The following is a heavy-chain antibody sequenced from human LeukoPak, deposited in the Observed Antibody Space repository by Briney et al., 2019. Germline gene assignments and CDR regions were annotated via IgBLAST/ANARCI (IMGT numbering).Heavy chain of an antibody. CDR3: ARRAGAYSHPYDY. V-gene: IGHV3-53*01. CDR1: GFTVSSDS. Sequence: PGGSLRLSCTVSGFTVSSDSMSWVRQAPGKALEWVSFIYSGGSTHYSDSVKGRFTISRDNSKNTLYLQMNSLRAEDTAVYYCARRAGAYSHPYDYWGQGTLVTVSS. D-gene: IGHD4/OR15-4a*01. J-gene: IGHJ4*02. CDR2: IYSGGST.